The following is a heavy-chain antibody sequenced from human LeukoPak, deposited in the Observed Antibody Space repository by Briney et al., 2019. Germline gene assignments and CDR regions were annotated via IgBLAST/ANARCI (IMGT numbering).Heavy chain of an antibody. D-gene: IGHD3-22*01. CDR1: GFTFGDYA. J-gene: IGHJ4*02. CDR2: IRSKAYGGTT. V-gene: IGHV3-49*04. CDR3: TRVSDSSGYYGRD. Sequence: PGRSLRLSCTASGFTFGDYAMSWVRQAPGKGLEWVGFIRSKAYGGTTEYAASVKGRFTISRGDSKSIAYLQMNSLKTEDTAVYYCTRVSDSSGYYGRDWGQGTLVTVSS.